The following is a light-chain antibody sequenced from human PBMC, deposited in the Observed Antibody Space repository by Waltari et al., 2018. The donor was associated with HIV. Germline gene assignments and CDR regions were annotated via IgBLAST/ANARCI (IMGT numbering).Light chain of an antibody. J-gene: IGKJ4*01. Sequence: DIQMTQSPSTLSASVGDRVTITCRASQNLNNWLAWYHQKPGKAHKLLIYKTSTLKSGVPSRFSGSGSGTEFTLTISSLQPDDLATYHCQHDNGYPITFGGGTKVEIK. V-gene: IGKV1-5*03. CDR1: QNLNNW. CDR2: KTS. CDR3: QHDNGYPIT.